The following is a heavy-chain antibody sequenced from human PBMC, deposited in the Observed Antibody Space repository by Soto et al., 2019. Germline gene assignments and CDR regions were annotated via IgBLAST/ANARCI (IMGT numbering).Heavy chain of an antibody. V-gene: IGHV4-31*03. CDR2: IYYSGST. CDR1: GGSISSGGYY. CDR3: ARGIHGVRGGNSLLAYYYGMDV. Sequence: PSETLSLTCTVSGGSISSGGYYWSWIRQHPGKGLEWIGYIYYSGSTYYNPSLKSRVTISVDTSKNQFSLKLSSVTAADTAVYYCARGIHGVRGGNSLLAYYYGMDVWGQGTTVTVSS. J-gene: IGHJ6*02. D-gene: IGHD2-21*02.